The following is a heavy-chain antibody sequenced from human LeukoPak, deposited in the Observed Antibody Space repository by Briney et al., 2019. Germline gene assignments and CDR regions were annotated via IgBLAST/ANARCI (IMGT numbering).Heavy chain of an antibody. Sequence: GGSLRLSCVASGFTFGKYWMSWVRQAPGKGLEWVSSISSGSTYMYYADSVKGRFTISRDNAKNSMYLQMNSLRVEDTAVYYCGRVGGRSKAAKGDAFDIWGQGTMVTVSS. D-gene: IGHD6-6*01. CDR2: ISSGSTYM. CDR3: GRVGGRSKAAKGDAFDI. CDR1: GFTFGKYW. V-gene: IGHV3-21*01. J-gene: IGHJ3*02.